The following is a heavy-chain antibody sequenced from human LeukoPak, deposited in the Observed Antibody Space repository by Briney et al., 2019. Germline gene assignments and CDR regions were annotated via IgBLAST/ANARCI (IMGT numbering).Heavy chain of an antibody. Sequence: SETLSLTCTVSGGSSSTYFWSWIRQPAGKGLEWIGRVYASGSISYNPSLRSRVSVSVDRSKNQFSLSLYSVTAADTAVYYCARNARNDILTGAYYFDYWGQGTLVTVSS. CDR3: ARNARNDILTGAYYFDY. CDR2: VYASGSI. D-gene: IGHD3-9*01. J-gene: IGHJ4*02. CDR1: GGSSSTYF. V-gene: IGHV4-4*07.